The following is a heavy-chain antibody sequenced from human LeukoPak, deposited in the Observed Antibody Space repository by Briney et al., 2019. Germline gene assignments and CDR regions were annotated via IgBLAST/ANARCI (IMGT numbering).Heavy chain of an antibody. J-gene: IGHJ4*02. CDR1: GFTFSSYW. CDR2: THPDGSST. Sequence: GGSLRLSCAASGFTFSSYWMHWVRQAPGKGLVWVSRTHPDGSSTTYADSVKGRFTISRDNAKNTLYLQMNSLRAEDTAVYYCARERAAGFDYWGQGTLVTVSS. V-gene: IGHV3-74*01. D-gene: IGHD6-13*01. CDR3: ARERAAGFDY.